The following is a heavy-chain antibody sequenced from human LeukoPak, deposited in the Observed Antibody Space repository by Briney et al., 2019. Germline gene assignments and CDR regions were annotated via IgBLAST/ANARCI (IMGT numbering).Heavy chain of an antibody. Sequence: APLKLSCKPTGYTSTGYYMHSTRQAPGQGLEWTGWINPNSGGTNYAQKFQGRVTMTRDTSISTAYMELSRLRSDDTAVYYCARGTLNSGGNPWGYYYYYMDVWGKGTTVSVSS. J-gene: IGHJ6*03. CDR1: GYTSTGYY. D-gene: IGHD4-23*01. V-gene: IGHV1-2*02. CDR3: ARGTLNSGGNPWGYYYYYMDV. CDR2: INPNSGGT.